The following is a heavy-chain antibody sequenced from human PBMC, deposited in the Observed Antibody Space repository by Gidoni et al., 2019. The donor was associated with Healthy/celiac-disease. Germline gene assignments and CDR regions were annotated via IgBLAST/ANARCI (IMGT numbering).Heavy chain of an antibody. V-gene: IGHV1-8*01. CDR3: ASPPLGAPDYYGMDV. D-gene: IGHD3-16*01. J-gene: IGHJ6*02. Sequence: QVQLVQSGAEVKKPGASVKVSCKASGYTFISYDINWVRQATGQGREWMGWMNPNSGNTGYAQKFQGRVTMTRNTSISTAYMELSSLRSEDTAVYYCASPPLGAPDYYGMDVWGQGTTVTVSS. CDR1: GYTFISYD. CDR2: MNPNSGNT.